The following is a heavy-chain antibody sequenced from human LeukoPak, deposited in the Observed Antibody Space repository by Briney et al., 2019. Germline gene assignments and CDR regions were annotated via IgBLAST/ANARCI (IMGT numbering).Heavy chain of an antibody. CDR3: VRLAQCVGSSCFAVHF. D-gene: IGHD2-2*01. CDR1: GYSISSGYY. CDR2: MYHSRST. J-gene: IGHJ4*02. V-gene: IGHV4-38-2*01. Sequence: DPSETLSLTCEVSGYSISSGYYWGWIRQPPGKGLEWIWSMYHSRSTYYNPSLQSRVTLSADTSNNQFSLGLTSVTAADPAVYYCVRLAQCVGSSCFAVHFWGQGTLVHVS.